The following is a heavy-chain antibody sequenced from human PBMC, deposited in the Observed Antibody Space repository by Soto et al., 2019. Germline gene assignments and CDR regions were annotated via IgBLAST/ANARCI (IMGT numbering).Heavy chain of an antibody. J-gene: IGHJ6*02. V-gene: IGHV3-30-3*01. CDR2: ISYDGSNK. CDR3: ARDYGEQHHLYYGMDV. Sequence: GGSLRLSCAASGFTFSSYAMHWVRQAPGKGLEWVAVISYDGSNKYYADSVKGRFTISRDNSKNTLYLQMNSLRAEDTAVYYCARDYGEQHHLYYGMDVWGQGTTVTVSS. CDR1: GFTFSSYA. D-gene: IGHD4-17*01.